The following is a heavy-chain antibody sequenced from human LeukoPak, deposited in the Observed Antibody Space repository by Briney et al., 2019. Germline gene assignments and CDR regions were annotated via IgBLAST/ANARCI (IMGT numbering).Heavy chain of an antibody. CDR3: ARKDIVVAFDP. Sequence: SSETLSLTCAVYGGSFSGYYWSWIRQPPGKGLEWIGEINHSGSTNCNPSLKSRVTISVDTSKNQFSLKLSSVTAADTAVYYCARKDIVVAFDPWGQGTLVTVSS. V-gene: IGHV4-34*01. CDR1: GGSFSGYY. D-gene: IGHD2-15*01. J-gene: IGHJ5*02. CDR2: INHSGST.